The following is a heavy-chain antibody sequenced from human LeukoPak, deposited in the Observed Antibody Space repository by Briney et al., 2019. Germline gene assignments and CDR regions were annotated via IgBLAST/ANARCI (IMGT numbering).Heavy chain of an antibody. D-gene: IGHD1-26*01. J-gene: IGHJ5*02. Sequence: PGGSLRLSCAASGFTFSSFWMNWVRQTPGKGLEWVANINEDGSEKYYEDSVKGRFTISRDNAKNSLNLEVNGLRAEDTAVYYCARDSGTLGPWGQGTLVTVSS. CDR1: GFTFSSFW. CDR3: ARDSGTLGP. CDR2: INEDGSEK. V-gene: IGHV3-7*01.